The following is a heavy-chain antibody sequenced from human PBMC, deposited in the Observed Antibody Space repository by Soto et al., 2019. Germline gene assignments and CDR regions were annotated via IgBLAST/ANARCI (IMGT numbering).Heavy chain of an antibody. D-gene: IGHD2-15*01. J-gene: IGHJ3*02. CDR2: ISSSGSGI. CDR3: ARAYSDAFDI. V-gene: IGHV3-11*01. CDR1: GFTFSDYY. Sequence: GGSLRLSSAASGFTFSDYYMTWIRQAPGRGLEWVSYISSSGSGIYYPDSVKGRFTISRDNAKKSLYLQMSSLRAEDTAVYYCARAYSDAFDIWGQGTLVTVSS.